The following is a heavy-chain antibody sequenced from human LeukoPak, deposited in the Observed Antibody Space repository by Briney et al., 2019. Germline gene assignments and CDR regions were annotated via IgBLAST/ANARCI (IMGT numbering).Heavy chain of an antibody. Sequence: GGSLRLSCAASGFTFSDAWMNWVRQAPGKGLEWVSSISSSSSYIYYADSAKGRFTISRDNAKNSLYLQMNSLRAEDTAVYYCARGDSGYDYYPWYWGQGTLVTVSS. CDR3: ARGDSGYDYYPWY. D-gene: IGHD5-12*01. J-gene: IGHJ4*02. CDR1: GFTFSDAW. CDR2: ISSSSSYI. V-gene: IGHV3-21*01.